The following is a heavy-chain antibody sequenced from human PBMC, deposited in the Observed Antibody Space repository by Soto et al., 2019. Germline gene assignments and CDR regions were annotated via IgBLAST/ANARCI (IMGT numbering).Heavy chain of an antibody. D-gene: IGHD3-22*01. Sequence: ASVEVSCKASGGTFSSYAISWVRQAPGQGLEWMGGIIPIFGTANYAQKFQGRVTITADESTSTAYMELSSLRSEDTAVYYCARVNYDSSGYYHEDYWGQGTLVTVSS. CDR3: ARVNYDSSGYYHEDY. V-gene: IGHV1-69*13. CDR1: GGTFSSYA. J-gene: IGHJ4*02. CDR2: IIPIFGTA.